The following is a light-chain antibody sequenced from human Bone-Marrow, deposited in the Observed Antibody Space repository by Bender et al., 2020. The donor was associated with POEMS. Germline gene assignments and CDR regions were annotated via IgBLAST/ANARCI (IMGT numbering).Light chain of an antibody. CDR3: QAWDSRTAHVV. CDR2: QDN. Sequence: SYELTQSPSVSVSPGQTASITCSGDKLEHIYVYWYQQKPGRSPVLVVFQDNKRPSGIPERFSAYISGDTATLTISVAQATDEADYYCQAWDSRTAHVVFGGGTKLTVL. J-gene: IGLJ2*01. V-gene: IGLV3-1*01. CDR1: KLEHIY.